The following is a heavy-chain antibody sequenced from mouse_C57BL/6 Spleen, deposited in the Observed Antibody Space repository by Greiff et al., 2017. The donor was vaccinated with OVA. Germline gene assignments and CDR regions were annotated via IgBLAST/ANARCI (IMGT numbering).Heavy chain of an antibody. J-gene: IGHJ2*01. CDR1: GFTFSDYG. CDR2: ISSGSSTI. V-gene: IGHV5-17*01. D-gene: IGHD3-2*02. CDR3: ARSQTAQAHFDY. Sequence: EVLLVASGGGLVKPGGSLKLSCAASGFTFSDYGMHWVRQAPEKGLEWVAYISSGSSTIYYADTVKGRFTISRDNAKNTLFLQMTSLRSEDTAMYYCARSQTAQAHFDYWGQGTTLTVSS.